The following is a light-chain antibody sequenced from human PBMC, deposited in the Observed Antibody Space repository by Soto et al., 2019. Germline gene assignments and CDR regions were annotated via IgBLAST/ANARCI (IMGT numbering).Light chain of an antibody. CDR1: NIGRDP. CDR2: DDS. V-gene: IGLV3-21*02. CDR3: QVWDSNSDHPV. Sequence: SYELTQPHSVSVAPGQTARITCGGHNIGRDPVHWYQQKPGQAPVLVVYDDSDRPSGIPERFSGSKSGSTATLTISRVEAGDEADYYCQVWDSNSDHPVFGGGTKRAVL. J-gene: IGLJ2*01.